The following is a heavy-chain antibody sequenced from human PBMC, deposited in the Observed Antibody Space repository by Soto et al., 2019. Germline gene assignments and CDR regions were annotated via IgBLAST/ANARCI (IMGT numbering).Heavy chain of an antibody. CDR2: IYHSGST. D-gene: IGHD1-26*01. CDR3: ARWDSGSPIRGWFDP. Sequence: QVQLQESGPGLVKPSGTLSLTCAVSGGSISSSNWWSWVRQPPGKGLEWIGEIYHSGSTNYNPSRKGRVTIXXDXSXXQFSLKLSSVTAADTAVYYCARWDSGSPIRGWFDPWGQGTLVTVSS. CDR1: GGSISSSNW. V-gene: IGHV4-4*02. J-gene: IGHJ5*02.